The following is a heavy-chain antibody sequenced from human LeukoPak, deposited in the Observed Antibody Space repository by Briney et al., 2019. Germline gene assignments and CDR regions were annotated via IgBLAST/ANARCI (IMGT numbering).Heavy chain of an antibody. Sequence: SETLSLTCTVSGGSISSSSYYWGWIRQPPGKGLEWIGSIYYSGSTNYNPSLKSRVTISVDTSKNQFSLKLSSVTAADTAVYYCARWSYYYDSSGYYYRSYYYYMDVWGKGTTVTISS. CDR1: GGSISSSSYY. CDR2: IYYSGST. V-gene: IGHV4-39*07. D-gene: IGHD3-22*01. CDR3: ARWSYYYDSSGYYYRSYYYYMDV. J-gene: IGHJ6*03.